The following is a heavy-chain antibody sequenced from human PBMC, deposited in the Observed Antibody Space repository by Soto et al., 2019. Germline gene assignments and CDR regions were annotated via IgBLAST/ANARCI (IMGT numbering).Heavy chain of an antibody. V-gene: IGHV1-2*02. Sequence: QVQLVQSGAEVKKPGASVRVSCKASGYTFTNHYIHWVRQAPGQGLEWMGWVNPDSGGIKYAQKYQGRVTMTRDTSITTAYMVLGRLRSDDTAVYYGAGLDSGVYSGGALDIWGQGTMVPVSS. D-gene: IGHD3-22*01. J-gene: IGHJ3*02. CDR3: AGLDSGVYSGGALDI. CDR1: GYTFTNHY. CDR2: VNPDSGGI.